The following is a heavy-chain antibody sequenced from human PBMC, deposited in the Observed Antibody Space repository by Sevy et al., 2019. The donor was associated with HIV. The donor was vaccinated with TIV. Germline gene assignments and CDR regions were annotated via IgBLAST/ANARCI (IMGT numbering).Heavy chain of an antibody. V-gene: IGHV1-18*01. Sequence: ASVKVSCKASGYPFSTYAISWVRQAPGQELECMGWISAYNGHTNYAQSLQDRVTMTTDTSTSTAYMELRSLRSDDTAVYYCARLEASGSGWYGNGMDVWGQGTTVTVSS. J-gene: IGHJ6*02. CDR3: ARLEASGSGWYGNGMDV. CDR1: GYPFSTYA. D-gene: IGHD6-19*01. CDR2: ISAYNGHT.